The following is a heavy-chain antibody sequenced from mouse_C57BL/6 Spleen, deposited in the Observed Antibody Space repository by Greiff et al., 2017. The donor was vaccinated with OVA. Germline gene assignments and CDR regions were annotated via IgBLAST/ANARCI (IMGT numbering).Heavy chain of an antibody. Sequence: DVKLVESGGDLVKPGGSLKLSCAASGFTFSSYGMSWVRQTPDKRLEWVATISSGGSYTYYPDSVKGRFTISRDNAKNTLYLQMSSLKSEDTAMYYCARQYYDGFDYWGQGTTLTVSS. D-gene: IGHD1-1*01. V-gene: IGHV5-6*02. CDR3: ARQYYDGFDY. CDR1: GFTFSSYG. J-gene: IGHJ2*01. CDR2: ISSGGSYT.